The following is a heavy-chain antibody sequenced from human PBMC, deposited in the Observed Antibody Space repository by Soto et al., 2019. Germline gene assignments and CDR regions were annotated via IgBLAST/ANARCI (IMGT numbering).Heavy chain of an antibody. CDR3: TTAWLPYESDAFDI. J-gene: IGHJ3*02. CDR1: GFTFSNAW. D-gene: IGHD3-22*01. CDR2: IKSKTDGGTT. V-gene: IGHV3-15*07. Sequence: GGSLRLSCAASGFTFSNAWMNWVRQAPGKGLEWVGRIKSKTDGGTTDYAAPVKGRFTISRDDSKNTLYLQMNSLKTEDTAVYYCTTAWLPYESDAFDIWGQGTMVTVSS.